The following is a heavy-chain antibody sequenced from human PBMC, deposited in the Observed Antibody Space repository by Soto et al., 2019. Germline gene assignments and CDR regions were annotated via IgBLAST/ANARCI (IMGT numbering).Heavy chain of an antibody. CDR3: ARVLIAGVTTD. CDR2: SNHVGST. Sequence: QVQLQQWGAGLLKPSETLSLTCAVYGGSFSGYYWSWIRQPPGKGLEWIGESNHVGSTNYNPSLKRRATMSVDPSKNQFSLRLTSVTAAATAVYYCARVLIAGVTTDWGQGTLVIVSS. CDR1: GGSFSGYY. V-gene: IGHV4-34*01. D-gene: IGHD5-18*01. J-gene: IGHJ4*02.